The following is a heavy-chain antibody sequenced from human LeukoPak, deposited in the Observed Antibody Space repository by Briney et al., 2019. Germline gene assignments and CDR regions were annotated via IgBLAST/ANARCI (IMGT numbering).Heavy chain of an antibody. Sequence: SETLSLTCTVSGGSISSYYWSWIRQPAGKGLEWIGRIYTSGSTNYNPSLKGRVTMSVDTSKNQFSLKLSSVTAADTAVYYCARGNYDILTGYSLDNWGQGTLVTVSS. D-gene: IGHD3-9*01. CDR3: ARGNYDILTGYSLDN. J-gene: IGHJ4*02. V-gene: IGHV4-4*07. CDR2: IYTSGST. CDR1: GGSISSYY.